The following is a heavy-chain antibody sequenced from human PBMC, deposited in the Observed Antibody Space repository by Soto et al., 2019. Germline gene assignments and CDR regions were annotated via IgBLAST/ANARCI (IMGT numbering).Heavy chain of an antibody. CDR1: GGSFSGYY. CDR2: INDRGSI. V-gene: IGHV4-34*01. CDR3: ARESHDILTGPPWVWYFDL. D-gene: IGHD3-9*01. Sequence: QVQLQQWGAGPLRPLETLSLTCGVSGGSFSGYYWAWIRQSPGKGLEWIGEINDRGSINYNPSLKSRVSISVDTLKYHYSLNLRSVTAADTAVYYCARESHDILTGPPWVWYFDLWGRGTLVTVSS. J-gene: IGHJ2*01.